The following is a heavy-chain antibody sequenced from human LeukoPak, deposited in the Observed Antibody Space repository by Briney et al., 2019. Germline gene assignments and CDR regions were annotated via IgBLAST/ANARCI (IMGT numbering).Heavy chain of an antibody. CDR1: GFTFSNYA. Sequence: GGSLRLSCAASGFTFSNYAMAWVRQAPGKGLEWVSSITSSGNRYYADSVKDRFTISRDNSKNTVYMQMTSLRAEDTALYYCAKGDYGDCYWGQGTLATVSS. D-gene: IGHD4-17*01. J-gene: IGHJ4*02. CDR3: AKGDYGDCY. V-gene: IGHV3-23*01. CDR2: ITSSGNR.